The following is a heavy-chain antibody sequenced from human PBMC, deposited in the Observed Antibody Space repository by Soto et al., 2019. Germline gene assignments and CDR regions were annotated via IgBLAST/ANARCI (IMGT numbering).Heavy chain of an antibody. CDR3: VKTIYDSSLT. J-gene: IGHJ3*01. CDR1: GFTFSSYA. D-gene: IGHD3-22*01. Sequence: PGGSLRLSCSASGFTFSSYAMHWVRQAPGKGLEYVSAISSNGGSTYYADSVKGRSTISRDNSKNTLYLQMSSLRAEDTAVYYCVKTIYDSSLTWGQGTMVTVSS. CDR2: ISSNGGST. V-gene: IGHV3-64D*08.